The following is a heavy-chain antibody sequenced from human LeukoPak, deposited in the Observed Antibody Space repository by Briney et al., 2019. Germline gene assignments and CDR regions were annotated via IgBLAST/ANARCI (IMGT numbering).Heavy chain of an antibody. D-gene: IGHD6-6*01. Sequence: SQTLSLTCTVSGGSISSGSYYWSWIRQPPGKGLEWIGEINHSGSTNYNPSLKSRVTISVDTSKNQFSLKLSSVTAADTAVYYCARDRIAARGDYWGQGTLVTVSS. J-gene: IGHJ4*02. V-gene: IGHV4-39*07. CDR3: ARDRIAARGDY. CDR1: GGSISSGSYY. CDR2: INHSGST.